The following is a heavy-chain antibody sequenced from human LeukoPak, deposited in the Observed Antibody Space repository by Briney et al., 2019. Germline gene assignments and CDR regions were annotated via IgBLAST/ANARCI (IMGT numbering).Heavy chain of an antibody. CDR2: LNPNSGKT. CDR1: GYTFTSSD. D-gene: IGHD6-13*01. CDR3: ARGRPGLAAAGTYDF. V-gene: IGHV1-8*01. J-gene: IGHJ4*02. Sequence: ASVTVSCKASGYTFTSSDINWLRQATGQGPEWMGCLNPNSGKTGYAQKFQGRVTLTHDTATSTAYMELSNLRFEDTAVYYCARGRPGLAAAGTYDFWGQGTLITVSS.